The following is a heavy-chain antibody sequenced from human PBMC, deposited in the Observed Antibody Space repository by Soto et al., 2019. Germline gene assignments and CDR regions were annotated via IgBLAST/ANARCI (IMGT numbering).Heavy chain of an antibody. CDR3: ARPQPSGVSIYYYKYGMDV. V-gene: IGHV1-46*01. D-gene: IGHD2-8*01. Sequence: ASVKVSCKASGYSFTTYYIHWVRQAPGQGLEWMGIIDPSSGSATYTQKFRGRVTMARDTSTSTVYMELSSLRSEDTAVYYCARPQPSGVSIYYYKYGMDVWGQGTTVTVSS. CDR1: GYSFTTYY. CDR2: IDPSSGSA. J-gene: IGHJ6*02.